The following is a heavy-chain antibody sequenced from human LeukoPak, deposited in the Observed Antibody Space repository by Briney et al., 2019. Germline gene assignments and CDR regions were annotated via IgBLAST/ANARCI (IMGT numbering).Heavy chain of an antibody. CDR1: GYSFTSYW. V-gene: IGHV5-51*01. Sequence: GESLKISCKGSGYSFTSYWIGWVRQMPGKGLEWMGIIYPGDSDTRYSPSFQGQVTISADKSISTACLQWSSLKASDTAMYYCARLWGQNYYDSSGPTYGMDVWGQGTTVTVSS. CDR2: IYPGDSDT. CDR3: ARLWGQNYYDSSGPTYGMDV. J-gene: IGHJ6*02. D-gene: IGHD3-22*01.